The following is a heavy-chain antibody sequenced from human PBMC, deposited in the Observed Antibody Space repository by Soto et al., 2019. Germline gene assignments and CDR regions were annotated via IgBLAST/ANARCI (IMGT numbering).Heavy chain of an antibody. J-gene: IGHJ4*02. CDR2: IYPGDSDT. D-gene: IGHD3-10*01. V-gene: IGHV5-51*01. CDR1: GYSFTSYW. Sequence: GESLKISCKGSGYSFTSYWIGWVRQMPGKGLEWMGIIYPGDSDTRYSPSFQGQVTISADKSISTAYLQWSSLKASDTAMYYCARGGLKGSGSYYEFDYWGQGTLVTVSS. CDR3: ARGGLKGSGSYYEFDY.